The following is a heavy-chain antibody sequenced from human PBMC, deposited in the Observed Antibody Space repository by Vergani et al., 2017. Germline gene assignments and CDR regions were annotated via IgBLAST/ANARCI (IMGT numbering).Heavy chain of an antibody. Sequence: QVQVVQSGAEVKKSGASVKVSCKTSGYTLSNYYMHWVRQAPGQGLEWMGIINPSGGHTNYAQKFQGRVTMTRYTSTSTVYMELSSLRSEDTAIYYCARGDYGILTGYRYWGQGTLVTVSA. D-gene: IGHD3-9*01. CDR3: ARGDYGILTGYRY. J-gene: IGHJ4*02. V-gene: IGHV1-46*03. CDR2: INPSGGHT. CDR1: GYTLSNYY.